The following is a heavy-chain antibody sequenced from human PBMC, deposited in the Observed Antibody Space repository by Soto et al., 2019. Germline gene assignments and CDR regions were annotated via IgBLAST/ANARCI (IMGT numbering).Heavy chain of an antibody. CDR2: ISAYNGNT. J-gene: IGHJ5*02. Sequence: ASVKVSCKASGYTFTSYGISWVRQAPGQGLEWMGWISAYNGNTNYAQKLQGRVTMTTDTSTSTAYMELRSLRSDDTAVYYCAKAPSAAAAPNWFDPWGQGXLVTVYS. D-gene: IGHD6-13*01. CDR1: GYTFTSYG. CDR3: AKAPSAAAAPNWFDP. V-gene: IGHV1-18*01.